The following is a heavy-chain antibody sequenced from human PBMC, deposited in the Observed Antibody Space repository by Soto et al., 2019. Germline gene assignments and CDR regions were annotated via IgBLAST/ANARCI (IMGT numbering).Heavy chain of an antibody. CDR2: ISGSGGRS. CDR1: GFTFSNYA. V-gene: IGHV3-23*01. Sequence: EVQLLDSGGGLVQPGGSLRLSCAASGFTFSNYAMTWVRQGPGKGLEWVSGISGSGGRSYYADSVKGRFTISRENCKSMLYLQMNSLRAEDTAVYYCAKAYFVWSSEQPYYFDYWGQGTLVTVSS. D-gene: IGHD3-16*01. CDR3: AKAYFVWSSEQPYYFDY. J-gene: IGHJ4*02.